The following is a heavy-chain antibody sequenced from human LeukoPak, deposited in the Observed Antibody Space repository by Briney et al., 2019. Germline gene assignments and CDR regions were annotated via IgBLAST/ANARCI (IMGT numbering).Heavy chain of an antibody. D-gene: IGHD2-2*01. CDR3: ARGGTTYCSSTSCLGGTFDS. CDR1: GVSTSSTRYY. CDR2: IYYDGST. J-gene: IGHJ4*02. V-gene: IGHV4-39*07. Sequence: SETLSLTCTVSGVSTSSTRYYWGWIRQPPGKGLEWIGNIYYDGSTYYNPSLKSRVAISVDTSKKKFSLKVSSVTAADTAVYYCARGGTTYCSSTSCLGGTFDSWGQGTLVTVSS.